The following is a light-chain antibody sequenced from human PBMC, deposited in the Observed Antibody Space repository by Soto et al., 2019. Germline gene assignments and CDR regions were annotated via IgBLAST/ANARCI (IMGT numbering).Light chain of an antibody. CDR1: QSVSVN. CDR2: DAS. J-gene: IGKJ2*01. Sequence: EVVMTQSPGTLSVSPGEGATLSCRASQSVSVNLAWYQHRPGQAPRPLIYDASTRAIGVPARFSGRGSGTEFTLTISSLQSEDFAIYYCLQYNSWPYTFGRGTKLGI. V-gene: IGKV3-15*01. CDR3: LQYNSWPYT.